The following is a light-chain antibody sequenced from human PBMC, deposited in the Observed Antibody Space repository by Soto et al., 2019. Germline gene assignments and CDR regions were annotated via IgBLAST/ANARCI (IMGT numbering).Light chain of an antibody. J-gene: IGKJ1*01. CDR3: MQATYWPWT. V-gene: IGKV2-30*02. Sequence: EVVLTQSPLSLPVTLGQPASISCRSSQSLVHSDGNTYLSWFQQRPGQSPRRLIYKVSNWDSGVPDRFSGSGSGTDFTLKISRVEAEDVGFYYCMQATYWPWTFGQGTKVEIK. CDR1: QSLVHSDGNTY. CDR2: KVS.